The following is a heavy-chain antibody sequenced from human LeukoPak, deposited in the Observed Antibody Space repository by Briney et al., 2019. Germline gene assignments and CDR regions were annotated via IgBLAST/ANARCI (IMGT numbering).Heavy chain of an antibody. D-gene: IGHD3-10*01. V-gene: IGHV4-38-2*02. CDR2: IYHSGST. CDR1: GYSISSGYY. Sequence: PSETLSLTCTVSGYSISSGYYWGWIRQPPGKGLEWIGSIYHSGSTYYNPSLKSRVTISVDTSKNQFSLKLSSVTAADTAVYYCARWMGASGEGSNWGQGTLVTVSS. J-gene: IGHJ4*02. CDR3: ARWMGASGEGSN.